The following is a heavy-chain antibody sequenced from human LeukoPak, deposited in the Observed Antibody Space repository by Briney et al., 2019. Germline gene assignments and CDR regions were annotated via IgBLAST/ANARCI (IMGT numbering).Heavy chain of an antibody. Sequence: ASVKVSCKTSGFTFTGYFSHWLRQAPGQGLEWMGWINPNSGGTNYAQKFQGRVTMTRDTSISTAYMELSRLRSDDTAVYYCARTGMMETLGYWGQGTLVTVSS. V-gene: IGHV1-2*02. D-gene: IGHD3-16*01. J-gene: IGHJ4*02. CDR3: ARTGMMETLGY. CDR1: GFTFTGYF. CDR2: INPNSGGT.